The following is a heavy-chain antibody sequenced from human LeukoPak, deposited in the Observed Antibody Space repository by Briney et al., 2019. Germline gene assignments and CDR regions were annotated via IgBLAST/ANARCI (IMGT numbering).Heavy chain of an antibody. CDR2: ISSSSSTI. Sequence: PGGSLRLSCAASGFTFSSYSMNWVRQAPGKGLEWVSYISSSSSTIYYADSVKGRFTISRDNAKNSLYLQMNSLRAEDTAVYYCASYGGTLDYWGQGTLVTVSS. J-gene: IGHJ4*02. CDR3: ASYGGTLDY. V-gene: IGHV3-48*01. D-gene: IGHD4-23*01. CDR1: GFTFSSYS.